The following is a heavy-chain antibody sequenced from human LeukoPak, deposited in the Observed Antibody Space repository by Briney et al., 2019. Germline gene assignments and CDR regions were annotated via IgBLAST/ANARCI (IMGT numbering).Heavy chain of an antibody. V-gene: IGHV3-23*01. J-gene: IGHJ5*02. CDR1: GFTFSSYA. Sequence: GGSLRLSCAASGFTFSSYAMSWVRQAPGKGLEWVSAISGSGGSTYYADPVKGQFTISRDNSKNTLYLQMNSLRAEDTAVYYCAKIAVAGKTNWFDPWGQGTLVTVSS. D-gene: IGHD6-19*01. CDR3: AKIAVAGKTNWFDP. CDR2: ISGSGGST.